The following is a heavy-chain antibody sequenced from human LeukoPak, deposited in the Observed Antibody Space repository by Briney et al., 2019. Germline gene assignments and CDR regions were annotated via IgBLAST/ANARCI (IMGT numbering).Heavy chain of an antibody. D-gene: IGHD3-22*01. CDR1: GFTFSNYA. Sequence: GGSLRLSCAASGFTFSNYAMNWVRQTPGKGLEWVSAISGSGDTTYYADSVKGRFTISRDNAKNSLYLQMNSLRAEDTAVYYCARDSYYDSSGYYSNWGQGTLVTVSS. V-gene: IGHV3-21*01. CDR2: ISGSGDTT. J-gene: IGHJ4*02. CDR3: ARDSYYDSSGYYSN.